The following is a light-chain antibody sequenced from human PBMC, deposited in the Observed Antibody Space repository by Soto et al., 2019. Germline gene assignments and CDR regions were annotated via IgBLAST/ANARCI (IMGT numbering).Light chain of an antibody. V-gene: IGLV2-14*03. J-gene: IGLJ1*01. Sequence: QSALTQPASVSGSPGQSITISCTGTSSDVGGYNDVSWYQQHPGKAPKLMIYDVSNRPSGVSNRFSGSKSGNTASLTISGLQAEDEADYYCSSYTSSSTPRVFGTGTKVT. CDR2: DVS. CDR1: SSDVGGYND. CDR3: SSYTSSSTPRV.